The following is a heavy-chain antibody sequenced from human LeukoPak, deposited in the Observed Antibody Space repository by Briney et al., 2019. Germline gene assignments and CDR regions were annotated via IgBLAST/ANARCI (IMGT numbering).Heavy chain of an antibody. CDR1: GFSFTSYT. V-gene: IGHV3-23*01. J-gene: IGHJ4*02. Sequence: GGSLRLSCAASGFSFTSYTMNWVRQAPGKGLEWVSAIDGGGGSTYYADSVKGRFAISRDNSKNTLYLQMNSLRAGDTAVYYCAKSLPGSWRFDYWGQGTPVTVSS. CDR3: AKSLPGSWRFDY. CDR2: IDGGGGST. D-gene: IGHD6-13*01.